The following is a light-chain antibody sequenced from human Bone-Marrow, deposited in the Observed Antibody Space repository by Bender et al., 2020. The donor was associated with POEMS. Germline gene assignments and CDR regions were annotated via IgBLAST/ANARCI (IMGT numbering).Light chain of an antibody. CDR3: CSYADGATYV. CDR2: EVS. V-gene: IGLV2-23*02. J-gene: IGLJ1*01. CDR1: RNNIVNYHL. Sequence: QSALTQPASVSASLGQSITISCTGTRNNIVNYHLVSWYQQHPGKAPKLILYEVSERPSGISNRFSGSKSGSTASLTISGLQAEDEADYFCCSYADGATYVFGTGTQVTIL.